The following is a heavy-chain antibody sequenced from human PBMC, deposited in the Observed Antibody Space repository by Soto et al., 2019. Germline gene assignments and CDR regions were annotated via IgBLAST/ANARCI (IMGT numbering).Heavy chain of an antibody. D-gene: IGHD5-12*01. CDR2: ISSSSSTI. CDR3: ARDQYSGYVVSPSFGAFDI. Sequence: PGGSLRLSCAASGFTFSSYSMNWVRQAPGKGLEWVSYISSSSSTIYYADSVKGRFTISRDNAKNSLYLQMNSLRAEDTAVYYCARDQYSGYVVSPSFGAFDIWGQATMVTV. V-gene: IGHV3-48*01. J-gene: IGHJ3*02. CDR1: GFTFSSYS.